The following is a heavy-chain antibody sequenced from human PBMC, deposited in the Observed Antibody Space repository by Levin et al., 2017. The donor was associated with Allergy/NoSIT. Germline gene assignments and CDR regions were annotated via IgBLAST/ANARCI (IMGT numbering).Heavy chain of an antibody. CDR2: IHYSGST. D-gene: IGHD6-19*01. J-gene: IGHJ4*02. CDR1: GGSISSSSYY. CDR3: ASSSGWDYHFDY. Sequence: TSETLSLTCTVSGGSISSSSYYWGWIRQPPGKGLEWIGSIHYSGSTYYNPSLKSRVTISVDTSKNQFSLKLSSVTAADTAVYYCASSSGWDYHFDYWGQGTLVTVSS. V-gene: IGHV4-39*01.